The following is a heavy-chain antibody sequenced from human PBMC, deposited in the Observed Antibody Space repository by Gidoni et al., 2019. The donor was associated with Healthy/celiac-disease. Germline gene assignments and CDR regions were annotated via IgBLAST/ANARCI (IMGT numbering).Heavy chain of an antibody. V-gene: IGHV4-34*01. CDR3: ARGHIAVAGPNFNY. CDR1: GGSFSGYY. J-gene: IGHJ4*02. D-gene: IGHD6-19*01. Sequence: QVQLQQWGAGLLKPSATLSITCAVYGGSFSGYYWSWFRQPPGKGLEWIGEINHSGSTNYNPSLKSRVTISVDTSKNQFSLKLSSVTAADTAVYSCARGHIAVAGPNFNYWGQGTLVTVSS. CDR2: INHSGST.